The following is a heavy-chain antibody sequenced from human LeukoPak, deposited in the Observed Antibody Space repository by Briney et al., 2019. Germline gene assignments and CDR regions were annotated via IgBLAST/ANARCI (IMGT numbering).Heavy chain of an antibody. CDR1: RYTFTGYY. CDR2: INPNSGGT. J-gene: IGHJ4*02. V-gene: IGHV1-2*02. Sequence: ASVKVSCKASRYTFTGYYMHWVRQAPGQGLEWMGWINPNSGGTNYAQKFQGRVTMTRDTSISTAYMELSRLRSDDTAVYYCARPHVYYDFWSGSYPLDYWGQGTLVTVSS. D-gene: IGHD3-3*01. CDR3: ARPHVYYDFWSGSYPLDY.